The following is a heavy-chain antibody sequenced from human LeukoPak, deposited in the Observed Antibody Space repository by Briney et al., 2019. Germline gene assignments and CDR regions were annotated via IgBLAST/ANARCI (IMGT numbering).Heavy chain of an antibody. V-gene: IGHV3-23*01. CDR2: ISGSGGST. CDR1: GFTFSSYA. J-gene: IGHJ4*02. Sequence: GGSLRLSCAASGFTFSSYAMTWVRQAPGKGLEWVSAISGSGGSTSYADSVKGRCTISRDNSKNTLYLQMNSLRAEDTAVYHCARDRGDGYNFIFDYWGQGTLVTVSS. D-gene: IGHD5-24*01. CDR3: ARDRGDGYNFIFDY.